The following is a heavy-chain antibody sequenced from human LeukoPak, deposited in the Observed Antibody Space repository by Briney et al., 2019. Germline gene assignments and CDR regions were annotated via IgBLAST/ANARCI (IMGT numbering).Heavy chain of an antibody. D-gene: IGHD3-9*01. CDR3: ARGLVRYFDWLKNDAFDI. V-gene: IGHV4-30-4*01. Sequence: PSQTLSLTCTVSGGSISSGDYYWSWIRQPPGKGLEWIGYIYYSGSTYYNPSLKSRVTISVDTSKNQFSLKLSSVTAQDTAVYYCARGLVRYFDWLKNDAFDIWGQGTMVTVSS. CDR1: GGSISSGDYY. CDR2: IYYSGST. J-gene: IGHJ3*02.